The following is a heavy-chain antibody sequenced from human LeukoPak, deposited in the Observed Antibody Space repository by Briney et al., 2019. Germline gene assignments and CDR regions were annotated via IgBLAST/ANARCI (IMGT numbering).Heavy chain of an antibody. D-gene: IGHD6-25*01. CDR2: ISGSGGGT. V-gene: IGHV3-23*01. Sequence: GGSLRLSCAASGFIFSSYAMSWVRQAPGKGLEWVSTISGSGGGTYYADSVKGRFTISRDNSKNTLYLQMNSLRAEDTAVYYCARDPSRLYFDYWGQGTLVTVSS. CDR1: GFIFSSYA. CDR3: ARDPSRLYFDY. J-gene: IGHJ4*02.